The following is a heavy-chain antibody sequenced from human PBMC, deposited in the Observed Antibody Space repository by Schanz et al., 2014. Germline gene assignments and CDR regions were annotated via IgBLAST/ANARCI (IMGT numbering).Heavy chain of an antibody. D-gene: IGHD5-12*01. V-gene: IGHV3-7*03. Sequence: EVQLVESGGGLVQPGGSLRLSCAASGFTVSNSYIHWVRQAPGKGLEWVANIKQDGSEKYYVDSVKGRFTISRDNAKKSLYLRRNSLRAEDTALYFSARDEGRDGYNLALDVWGQGTLVTVSS. CDR1: GFTVSNSY. CDR2: IKQDGSEK. J-gene: IGHJ3*01. CDR3: ARDEGRDGYNLALDV.